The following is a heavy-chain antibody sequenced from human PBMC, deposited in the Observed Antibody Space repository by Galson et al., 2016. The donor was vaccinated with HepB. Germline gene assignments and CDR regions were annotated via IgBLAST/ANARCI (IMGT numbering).Heavy chain of an antibody. CDR3: ARDLLDAFDM. CDR1: GFTFSNYD. J-gene: IGHJ3*02. V-gene: IGHV3-13*04. Sequence: SLRLSCAASGFTFSNYDMHWVRQAPGKGLEWVSGIGTNNETFYADFVKGRFTISREDSRSFLYLHMNSLRIGDTAVYFCARDLLDAFDMWGQGTMVSVSS. CDR2: IGTNNET.